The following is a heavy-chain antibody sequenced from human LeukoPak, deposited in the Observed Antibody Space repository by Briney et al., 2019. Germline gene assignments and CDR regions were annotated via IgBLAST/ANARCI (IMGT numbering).Heavy chain of an antibody. V-gene: IGHV4-39*01. CDR3: ARWKTYYYGSGSYYVDY. J-gene: IGHJ4*02. D-gene: IGHD3-10*01. Sequence: WVRQPPGKGLEWIGSIYYSGSTYYNPSLKSRVTISVDTSKNQFSLKLNSVTAADTAVYYCARWKTYYYGSGSYYVDYWGQGTLVTVSS. CDR2: IYYSGST.